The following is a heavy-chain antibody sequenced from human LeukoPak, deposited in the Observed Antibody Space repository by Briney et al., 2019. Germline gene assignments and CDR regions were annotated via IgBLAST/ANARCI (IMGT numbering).Heavy chain of an antibody. Sequence: PGGSLRLSCAASGFTFSDYYMSWIRQAPGKGLEWVSYISRSGSTIDYADSVKGRFTNSRDNAKNSLYLQMNSLRAEDTAVYYCARDRYYDSSGYIGYWGQGTLVTVSS. CDR3: ARDRYYDSSGYIGY. D-gene: IGHD3-22*01. CDR1: GFTFSDYY. CDR2: ISRSGSTI. J-gene: IGHJ4*02. V-gene: IGHV3-11*04.